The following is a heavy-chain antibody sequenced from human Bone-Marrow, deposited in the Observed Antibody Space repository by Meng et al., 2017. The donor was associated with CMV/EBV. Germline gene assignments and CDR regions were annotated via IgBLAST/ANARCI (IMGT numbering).Heavy chain of an antibody. V-gene: IGHV1-69*02. CDR1: GGTFSSYT. J-gene: IGHJ4*02. D-gene: IGHD5-12*01. CDR3: ARSEVATASGGYFDY. Sequence: SGGTFSSYTISWVRQAPGQGLEWMGRIIPILGIANYAQKFQGRVTITADKSTSTAYMELSSLRSEDTAVYYCARSEVATASGGYFDYWGQGTLVTVSS. CDR2: IIPILGIA.